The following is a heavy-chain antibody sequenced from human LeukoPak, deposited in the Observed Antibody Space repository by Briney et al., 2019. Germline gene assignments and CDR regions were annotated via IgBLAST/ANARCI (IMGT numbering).Heavy chain of an antibody. D-gene: IGHD5-18*01. Sequence: SETLSLTCTVSGGSISSYYWSWIRQPPGKGLEWIGYICYSGSTNYNPSLKSRVTISVDTSKNQFSLKLSSVTAADTAVYYCAREAMVSRGFDPWGQGTLVTVSS. CDR2: ICYSGST. V-gene: IGHV4-59*01. J-gene: IGHJ5*02. CDR3: AREAMVSRGFDP. CDR1: GGSISSYY.